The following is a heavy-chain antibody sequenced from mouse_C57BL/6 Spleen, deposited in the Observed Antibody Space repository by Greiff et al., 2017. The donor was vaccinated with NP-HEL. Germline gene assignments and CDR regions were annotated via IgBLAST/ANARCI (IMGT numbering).Heavy chain of an antibody. V-gene: IGHV5-16*01. CDR1: GFTFSDYY. CDR2: INYDGSST. J-gene: IGHJ2*01. CDR3: AREGSRSGSGLFDY. D-gene: IGHD1-1*01. Sequence: EVKLVESEGGLVQPGSSMKLSCTASGFTFSDYYMAWVRQVPEKGLEWVANINYDGSSTYYLDSLKSRFIISRDNAKNILYLQMSSLKSEDTATYYCAREGSRSGSGLFDYWGQGTTLTVSS.